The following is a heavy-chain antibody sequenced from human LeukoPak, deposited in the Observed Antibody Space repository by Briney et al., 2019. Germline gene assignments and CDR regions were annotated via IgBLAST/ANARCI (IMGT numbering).Heavy chain of an antibody. V-gene: IGHV3-21*01. Sequence: PGGSLRLSCAASGFIFSNYNMNWVRQAPGKGLEWVSFISSSGSYIYFADSVNGRFTISRDNAKNSLFLQMNSLRAEDTGLYYCARATTAKRGSKGYWGRGTLVTVSS. CDR3: ARATTAKRGSKGY. CDR1: GFIFSNYN. J-gene: IGHJ4*02. D-gene: IGHD4-11*01. CDR2: ISSSGSYI.